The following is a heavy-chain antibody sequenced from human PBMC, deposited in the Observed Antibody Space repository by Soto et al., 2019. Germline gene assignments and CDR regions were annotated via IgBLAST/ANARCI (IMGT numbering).Heavy chain of an antibody. CDR2: ISSNGGST. Sequence: PFGSLRLSCAASGFTFISYAMHCVRQAPGKGLEYVSAISSNGGSTYYANSVKGRFTISRDNSKNTLYLQMGSLRAEDMAVYYCARDQAITMDVWGKGTTVTVSS. CDR3: ARDQAITMDV. CDR1: GFTFISYA. J-gene: IGHJ6*03. V-gene: IGHV3-64*01. D-gene: IGHD3-10*01.